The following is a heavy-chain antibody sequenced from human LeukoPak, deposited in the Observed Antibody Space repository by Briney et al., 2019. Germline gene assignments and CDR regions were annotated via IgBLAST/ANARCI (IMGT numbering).Heavy chain of an antibody. Sequence: PGGSLRLSCAASGFTFSSYAMSWVRQAPGKGLEWVSYISSSGSTIYYADSVRGRFTISRDNAKNSLYLQMNSLRAEDTAVYYCARAQTYYDILTGYSPGAFDIWGQGTMVTVSS. V-gene: IGHV3-48*04. J-gene: IGHJ3*02. CDR3: ARAQTYYDILTGYSPGAFDI. CDR1: GFTFSSYA. D-gene: IGHD3-9*01. CDR2: ISSSGSTI.